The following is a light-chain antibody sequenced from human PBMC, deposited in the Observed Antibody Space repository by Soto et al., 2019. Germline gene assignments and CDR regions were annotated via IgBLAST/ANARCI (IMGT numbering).Light chain of an antibody. V-gene: IGLV1-51*01. CDR2: DNT. Sequence: QSVLTQPPSVAAPPGQSVTISCSGSSSNIGKNYVSWYQQLPGTAPKLLIYDNTDRPSWIPDRFSASKSGTSATLVITGLQAGDEADYYCGTWDSSLRGGVFGGGTKVPVL. CDR3: GTWDSSLRGGV. CDR1: SSNIGKNY. J-gene: IGLJ3*02.